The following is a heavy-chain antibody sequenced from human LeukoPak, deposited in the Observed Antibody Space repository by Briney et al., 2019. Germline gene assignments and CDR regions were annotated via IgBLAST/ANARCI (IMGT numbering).Heavy chain of an antibody. CDR1: GGTFSSYA. J-gene: IGHJ6*03. D-gene: IGHD3-3*01. CDR2: IIPIFGTA. V-gene: IGHV1-69*05. CDR3: ARVEGYYYYYYMDV. Sequence: SVKVSSKASGGTFSSYAISWVRQAPGQGLEWMGGIIPIFGTANYAQKFQGRVTITTDESTSTAYMELSSLRSEDTAVYYCARVEGYYYYYYMDVWGKGTTVTVSS.